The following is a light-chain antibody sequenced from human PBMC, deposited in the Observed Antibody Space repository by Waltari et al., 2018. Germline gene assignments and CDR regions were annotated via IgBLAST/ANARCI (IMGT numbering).Light chain of an antibody. V-gene: IGKV3-20*01. J-gene: IGKJ2*01. CDR3: QQYGSSPYT. CDR2: GAS. Sequence: EIVLTQSPGTLSLSPGERATLSCRASQSVRNYLAWYQQKPGQAPRLLIYGASSRATGIPDRFSGSGSGTDFTLTISRLQPEDFAVYYCQQYGSSPYTFGQGTKLEIK. CDR1: QSVRNY.